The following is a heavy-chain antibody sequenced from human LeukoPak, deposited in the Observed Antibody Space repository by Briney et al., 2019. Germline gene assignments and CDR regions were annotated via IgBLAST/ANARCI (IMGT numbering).Heavy chain of an antibody. CDR3: AGGSGTYYNDY. CDR2: INHSGST. J-gene: IGHJ4*02. CDR1: GGSFSGYY. Sequence: KTSETLSLTCAVYGGSFSGYYWSWIRQPPGKGLEWIGEINHSGSTNYNPSLKSRVTISVDTSKNQFSLKLSSVTAADMAVYYCAGGSGTYYNDYWGQGTLVTVSS. D-gene: IGHD3-10*01. V-gene: IGHV4-34*01.